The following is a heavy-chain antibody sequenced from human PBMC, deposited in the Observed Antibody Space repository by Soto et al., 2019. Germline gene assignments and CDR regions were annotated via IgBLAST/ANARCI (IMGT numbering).Heavy chain of an antibody. V-gene: IGHV3-48*02. J-gene: IGHJ4*02. CDR2: ISSISSPI. CDR3: ARDLPGGGTYFDY. Sequence: GGSLRPSCAASGFTFSNYGMNWVRQAPGKGLEWVSYISSISSPIYYADSVKGRFTISRDNAKNSLYLEMNSLRDEDTAVYYCARDLPGGGTYFDYWGQGTLVTVSS. D-gene: IGHD3-16*01. CDR1: GFTFSNYG.